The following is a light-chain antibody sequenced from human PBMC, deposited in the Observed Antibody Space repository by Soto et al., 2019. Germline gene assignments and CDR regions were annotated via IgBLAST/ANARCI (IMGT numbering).Light chain of an antibody. CDR2: EAS. CDR3: QQYNTYST. Sequence: DIQMTQSPSTLSASVGDRVTITCRASQSISSWLAWYQQKPGKAPKLLIYEASNSQSGVPSRFSGSGSGTEFTLTISSLQPDDFATYYCQQYNTYSTFGQGTKVEIK. V-gene: IGKV1-5*03. CDR1: QSISSW. J-gene: IGKJ1*01.